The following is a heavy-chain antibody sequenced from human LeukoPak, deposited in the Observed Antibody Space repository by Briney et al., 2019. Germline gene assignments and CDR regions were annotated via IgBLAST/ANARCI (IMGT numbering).Heavy chain of an antibody. Sequence: GGSLRLSCAASGFTFSDYYMSWIRQAPGKGLEWVSSISNSGSHTSYADSVKGRFTISRDNAKNSLSLQVNSLRADDTAVYYCARVGSIAAAGTPDYWGQGTLVTVSS. J-gene: IGHJ4*02. V-gene: IGHV3-11*06. CDR1: GFTFSDYY. D-gene: IGHD6-13*01. CDR3: ARVGSIAAAGTPDY. CDR2: ISNSGSHT.